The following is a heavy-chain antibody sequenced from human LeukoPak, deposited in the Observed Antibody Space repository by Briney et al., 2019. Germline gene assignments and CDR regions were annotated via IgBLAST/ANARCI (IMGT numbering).Heavy chain of an antibody. CDR1: GFTFSSYA. CDR3: ARAPPSRYGSGSYYNLPHFDY. J-gene: IGHJ4*02. Sequence: GGSLRLSCAASGFTFSSYAMHWVRQAPGKGLEYVSAISSNGGSTYYANSVKGRFTISRDNSKNTLYPQMGSLRAEDMAVYYCARAPPSRYGSGSYYNLPHFDYWGQGTLVTVSS. CDR2: ISSNGGST. V-gene: IGHV3-64*01. D-gene: IGHD3-10*01.